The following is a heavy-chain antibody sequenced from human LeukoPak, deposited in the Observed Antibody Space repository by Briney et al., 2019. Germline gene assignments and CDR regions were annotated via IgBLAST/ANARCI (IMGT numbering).Heavy chain of an antibody. J-gene: IGHJ4*02. V-gene: IGHV3-74*01. CDR1: GFTFSSYW. CDR2: IHRDGSST. D-gene: IGHD2-8*02. Sequence: GGSLRLSCAASGFTFSSYWMKWVRQTAGSGLVWVSSIHRDGSSTNYADSVKGRFTISGDNANNTLYLQMSSLRAEDTAIYYCASETPTGYWGQGTLVTVSS. CDR3: ASETPTGY.